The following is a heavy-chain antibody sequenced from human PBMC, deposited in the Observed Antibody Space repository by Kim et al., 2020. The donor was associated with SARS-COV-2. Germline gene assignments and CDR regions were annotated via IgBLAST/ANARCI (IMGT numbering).Heavy chain of an antibody. J-gene: IGHJ6*02. CDR1: GDSVTTGGHY. CDR2: IYYTGST. Sequence: SETLSLTCTVSGDSVTTGGHYWTWIRQPPGKGLEWVGNIYYTGSTNYNPSLKSRLTTSVDTSKNQFSLKLSSVTAADTAVYYCAREVGYCTARSCSPGYYYGMDVWGQGTTVTVSS. V-gene: IGHV4-61*08. D-gene: IGHD2-8*02. CDR3: AREVGYCTARSCSPGYYYGMDV.